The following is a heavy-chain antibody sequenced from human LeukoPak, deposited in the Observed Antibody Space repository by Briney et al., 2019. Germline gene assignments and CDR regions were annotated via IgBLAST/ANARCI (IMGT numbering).Heavy chain of an antibody. CDR3: ARWSGSVPARNYYYYMDV. CDR1: GGSISSYY. D-gene: IGHD2-2*01. Sequence: PSETLSLTCTVSGGSISSYYWSWIRQPAGKGLEWNGRIYTSGTTDYNPSLRTRVTISVDASRNQFSLNLSSVTAADTAVYYCARWSGSVPARNYYYYMDVWGEGTTVTVSS. CDR2: IYTSGTT. J-gene: IGHJ6*03. V-gene: IGHV4-4*07.